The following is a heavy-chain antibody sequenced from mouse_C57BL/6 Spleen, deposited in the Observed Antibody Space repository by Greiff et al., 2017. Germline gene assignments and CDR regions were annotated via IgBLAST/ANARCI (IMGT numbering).Heavy chain of an antibody. V-gene: IGHV5-6*01. CDR1: GFTLSSYG. D-gene: IGHD3-2*02. CDR2: ISSGGSYT. CDR3: ARDSSGYEKNYYAMDY. J-gene: IGHJ4*01. Sequence: EVKLQESGGDLVKPGGSLKLSCAASGFTLSSYGMSWVRQTPDKRLEWVATISSGGSYTYYPDSVKGRFTISRDNAKNTLYLQMSSLKSEDTAMYYCARDSSGYEKNYYAMDYWGQGTSVTVSS.